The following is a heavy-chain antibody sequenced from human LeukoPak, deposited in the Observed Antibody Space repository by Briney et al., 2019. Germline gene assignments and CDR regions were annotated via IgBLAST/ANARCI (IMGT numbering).Heavy chain of an antibody. CDR2: IYYSGST. Sequence: SETLSLTCTVSGGSISSSSYYWGWIRQPPGKGLEWIGSIYYSGSTYYNPSLKSRVTISVDTSKNQFSLKLSSVTAADTAVYYCASLGYYDSSGYYFPDAFDIWGQGTMVTVSS. D-gene: IGHD3-22*01. CDR1: GGSISSSSYY. J-gene: IGHJ3*02. V-gene: IGHV4-39*07. CDR3: ASLGYYDSSGYYFPDAFDI.